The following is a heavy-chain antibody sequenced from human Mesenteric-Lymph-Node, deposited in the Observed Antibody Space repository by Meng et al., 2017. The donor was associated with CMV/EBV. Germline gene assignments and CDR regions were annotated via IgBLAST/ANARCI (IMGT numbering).Heavy chain of an antibody. CDR1: GGSFSGYY. V-gene: IGHV4-34*01. CDR3: ARGQGSVVVPALNWFDP. D-gene: IGHD2-2*01. CDR2: IKHSGST. Sequence: YGGSFSGYYWGWIRQPPGKGLEWIGEIKHSGSTNYNPSLKSRVTISVDTSKNQFSLKLSSVTAAETAVYYCARGQGSVVVPALNWFDPWGQGTLVTVSS. J-gene: IGHJ5*02.